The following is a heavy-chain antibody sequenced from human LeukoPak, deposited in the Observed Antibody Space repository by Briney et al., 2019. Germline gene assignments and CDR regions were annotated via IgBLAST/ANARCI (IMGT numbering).Heavy chain of an antibody. CDR2: ISSSSSYI. D-gene: IGHD3-10*01. CDR3: ARARIDDGDYYGSGSYYQRIRGWFDP. J-gene: IGHJ5*02. Sequence: GGSLRLSCAASGFTFSSYSMNWIRQAPGKGLEWVSSISSSSSYIYYADSVKGRFTISRDNAKNSLYLQMNSLRAEDTAVYYCARARIDDGDYYGSGSYYQRIRGWFDPWGQGTLVTVSS. V-gene: IGHV3-21*01. CDR1: GFTFSSYS.